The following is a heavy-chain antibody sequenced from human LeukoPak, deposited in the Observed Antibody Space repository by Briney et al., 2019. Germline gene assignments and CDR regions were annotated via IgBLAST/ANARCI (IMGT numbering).Heavy chain of an antibody. J-gene: IGHJ5*02. CDR3: ARGLQLRYFDWLENWFDP. CDR2: ISSRSSYI. Sequence: PGGSLRLSCAASGFTFSNYTMNWVRQAPGKGLEWVSSISSRSSYIYCADSVKGRFTISRDNAKNSLYLQMNSLRAEDTAVYYCARGLQLRYFDWLENWFDPWGQGTLVTVSS. V-gene: IGHV3-21*01. CDR1: GFTFSNYT. D-gene: IGHD3-9*01.